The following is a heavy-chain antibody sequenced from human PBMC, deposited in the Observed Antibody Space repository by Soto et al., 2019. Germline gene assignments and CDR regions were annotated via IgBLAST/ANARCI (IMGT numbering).Heavy chain of an antibody. J-gene: IGHJ6*02. CDR3: AREDSYGWSGESLDV. CDR2: LDQSGGT. V-gene: IGHV4-34*01. D-gene: IGHD6-19*01. Sequence: SETLSLTCAVVGDSLVGQSCNCVRHSPGKCLEWIGELDQSGGTNYNPSLKSRAIISDDTSKNQFSLTLTSVTAADTAVYYCAREDSYGWSGESLDVWGQGTTVTVSS. CDR1: GDSLVGQS.